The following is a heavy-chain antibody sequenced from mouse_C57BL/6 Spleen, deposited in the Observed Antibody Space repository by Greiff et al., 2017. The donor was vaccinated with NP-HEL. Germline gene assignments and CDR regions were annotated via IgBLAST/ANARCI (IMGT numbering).Heavy chain of an antibody. D-gene: IGHD1-1*01. Sequence: DVHLVESGAELVRPGASVKLSCTASGFNIKDDYMHWVKQRPEQGLEWIGWIDPENGDTEYASKFQGKATITADTSSNTAYLQLSSLTSEDTVVYYCTTFTTVFDYWGQGTTLTVSS. CDR2: IDPENGDT. CDR1: GFNIKDDY. J-gene: IGHJ2*01. CDR3: TTFTTVFDY. V-gene: IGHV14-4*01.